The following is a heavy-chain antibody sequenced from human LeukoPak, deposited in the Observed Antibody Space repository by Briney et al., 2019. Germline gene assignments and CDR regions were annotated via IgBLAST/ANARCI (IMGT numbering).Heavy chain of an antibody. V-gene: IGHV6-1*01. CDR3: ARDSSSWSYYYYYMDV. Sequence: SQTLSLNCAISGDSVSSKSTTWNWIRQSPSRGLEWLGWTYYRSKWYNDYAVSVKSRITINPDTSKNQFSLQLNSVTPEDTAVYYCARDSSSWSYYYYYMDVWGKGTTVTVSS. CDR2: TYYRSKWYN. D-gene: IGHD6-13*01. CDR1: GDSVSSKSTT. J-gene: IGHJ6*03.